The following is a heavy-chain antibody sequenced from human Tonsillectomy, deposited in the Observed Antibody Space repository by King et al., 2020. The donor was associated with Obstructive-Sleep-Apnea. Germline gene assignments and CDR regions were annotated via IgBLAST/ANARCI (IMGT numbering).Heavy chain of an antibody. CDR1: GFTFSSYG. CDR3: AKDLSGPVAGTRFGFYFDY. V-gene: IGHV3-30*18. Sequence: VQLVESGGGVVQPGRSLRLSCAASGFTFSSYGMHWVRQAPGKGLEWVAVISYDGSNKYYADSVKGRFTISRDNSKNTLYLQMNSLRAEDTAVYYCAKDLSGPVAGTRFGFYFDYWGQGTLVTVST. D-gene: IGHD6-19*01. CDR2: ISYDGSNK. J-gene: IGHJ4*02.